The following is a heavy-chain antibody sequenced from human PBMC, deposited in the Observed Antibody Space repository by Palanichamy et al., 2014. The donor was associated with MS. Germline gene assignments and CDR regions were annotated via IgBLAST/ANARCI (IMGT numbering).Heavy chain of an antibody. V-gene: IGHV4-34*01. CDR2: IDPSGST. D-gene: IGHD2-15*01. CDR3: ATQNHVVLGDS. CDR1: GGSVQWLP. Sequence: QVQLQHGAAGLLKPSETLSLTCAVYGGSVQWLPLELDPPAPRKGLEWIGEIDPSGSTKYNPKYNPSLKSRVTISVDMSKKQFSLKLTSVTAADTAVYYCATQNHVVLGDSWGQGTLVTVSP. J-gene: IGHJ4*02.